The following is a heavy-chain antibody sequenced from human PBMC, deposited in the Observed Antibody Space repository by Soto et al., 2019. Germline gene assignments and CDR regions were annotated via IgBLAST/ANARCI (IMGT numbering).Heavy chain of an antibody. CDR1: GFTFSGHN. CDR3: VRAEYFTDSTGYYRCLDY. J-gene: IGHJ4*02. CDR2: SRDNTQSYST. V-gene: IGHV3-72*01. D-gene: IGHD1-26*01. Sequence: SLRLSCAVSGFTFSGHNIDWFRQAPGKGLEWDGSSRDNTQSYSTSYAASVKGRFTTSREEAKNSLYLQMNSLRTEDTAVYYCVRAEYFTDSTGYYRCLDYWGQGTPVTVSS.